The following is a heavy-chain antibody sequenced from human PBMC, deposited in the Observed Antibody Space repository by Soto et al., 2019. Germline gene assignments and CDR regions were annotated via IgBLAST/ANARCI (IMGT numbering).Heavy chain of an antibody. V-gene: IGHV3-23*01. CDR3: ARGDCSAAGCYIHYYYGMDV. Sequence: SLRLSCAAAGFTFRNYSMSWVLQAPGKGLEWVSAISRSGGTSYYADSVKGRFTISRDNAKNTLYLQMDNLRAEDTAVYYCARGDCSAAGCYIHYYYGMDVWGQGTTVTVSS. J-gene: IGHJ6*02. CDR1: GFTFRNYS. D-gene: IGHD2-2*02. CDR2: ISRSGGTS.